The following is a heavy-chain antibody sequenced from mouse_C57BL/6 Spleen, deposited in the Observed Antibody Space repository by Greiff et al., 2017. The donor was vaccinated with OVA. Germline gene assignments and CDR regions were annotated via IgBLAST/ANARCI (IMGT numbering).Heavy chain of an antibody. CDR3: ARSRSNHGDAMDY. D-gene: IGHD2-5*01. CDR1: GYTFTNYW. Sequence: VQLQQSGAELVRPGTSVKMSCKASGYTFTNYWIGWAKQRPGHGLEWIGDIYPGGGYTNYNEKFKGKATLTADKSSSTAYMQFSSLTSEDSAIYYCARSRSNHGDAMDYGGQGTSVTVSS. CDR2: IYPGGGYT. J-gene: IGHJ4*01. V-gene: IGHV1-63*01.